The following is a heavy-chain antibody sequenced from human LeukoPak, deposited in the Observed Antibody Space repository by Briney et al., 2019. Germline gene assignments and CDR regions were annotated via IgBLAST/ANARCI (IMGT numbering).Heavy chain of an antibody. Sequence: SETLSLTCAVYGGTFSGYYWSWIRQPPGKGREWIGEINHSGSTNYNPSLKSRVTISVDTSKTHFSLKLRSVTAADTAVYYCARGYYDGSGLYGYWGQGTLVTVSS. J-gene: IGHJ4*02. CDR2: INHSGST. CDR3: ARGYYDGSGLYGY. D-gene: IGHD3-22*01. CDR1: GGTFSGYY. V-gene: IGHV4-34*01.